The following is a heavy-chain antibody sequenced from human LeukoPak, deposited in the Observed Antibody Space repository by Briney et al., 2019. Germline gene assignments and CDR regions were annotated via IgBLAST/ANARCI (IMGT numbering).Heavy chain of an antibody. V-gene: IGHV1-69*04. D-gene: IGHD2-8*01. J-gene: IGHJ4*02. CDR1: GGTFSSYA. CDR3: ASLLSISSTIDY. CDR2: IVPILGIA. Sequence: GASVKVSCKASGGTFSSYAISWVRQAPGQGLEWMGRIVPILGIANYAQKFQGRVTITADKSTSTAYMELSSLRSEDTAVYYCASLLSISSTIDYWGQGTLVTVSS.